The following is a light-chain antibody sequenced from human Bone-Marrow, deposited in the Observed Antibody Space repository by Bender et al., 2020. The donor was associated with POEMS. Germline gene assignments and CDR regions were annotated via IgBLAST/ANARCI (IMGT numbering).Light chain of an antibody. CDR3: QSYDSNTLV. J-gene: IGLJ1*01. Sequence: NFILTQPHSVSASPGKTVTISCTRSSGSITDNFVQWYQQRPGSSPTTVIFEDNERPSGVPDRFSASVDSASNSASLTISGLKTEDEADYYCQSYDSNTLVFGSGTKVSVL. CDR1: SGSITDNF. CDR2: EDN. V-gene: IGLV6-57*01.